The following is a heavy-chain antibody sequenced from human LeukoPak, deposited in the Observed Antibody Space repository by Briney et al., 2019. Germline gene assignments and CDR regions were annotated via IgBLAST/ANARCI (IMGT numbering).Heavy chain of an antibody. D-gene: IGHD3-22*01. CDR3: AREYYYDSYYFDY. Sequence: PGGSLRLSCAASGFTFSSYGMHWVRQAPGKGLEWVAVIWYDGSNKYYADSVEGRFTISRDNSKNTLYLQMNSLRAEDTAVYYCAREYYYDSYYFDYWGQGTLVTVSS. V-gene: IGHV3-33*01. CDR1: GFTFSSYG. CDR2: IWYDGSNK. J-gene: IGHJ4*02.